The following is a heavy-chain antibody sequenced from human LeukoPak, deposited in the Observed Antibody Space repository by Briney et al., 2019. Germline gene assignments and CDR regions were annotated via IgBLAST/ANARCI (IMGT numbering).Heavy chain of an antibody. CDR1: GLTFSSYS. Sequence: GGSLRLSCAASGLTFSSYSMNWVRQAPGKGLEWVSSISSSSSYIYYADSVKGRFTISRDNAKNSLYLQMNSLRAEDTAVYYCARDSSSSDLRSPDFDYWGQGTLVTVSS. J-gene: IGHJ4*02. CDR2: ISSSSSYI. CDR3: ARDSSSSDLRSPDFDY. V-gene: IGHV3-21*01. D-gene: IGHD6-6*01.